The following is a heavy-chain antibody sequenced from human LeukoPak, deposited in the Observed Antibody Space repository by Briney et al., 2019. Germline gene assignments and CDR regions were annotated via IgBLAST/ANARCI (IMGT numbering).Heavy chain of an antibody. Sequence: PSETLSLTCTVSGGSISSYYWSWIRQPPGKGLEWIGYIYYSGSTNYNPSLKSRVTISVDTSKNQFSLKLSSVTAADTAVYYCARKSYYDSSGYYYVFDYRGQGTLVTVSS. D-gene: IGHD3-22*01. CDR3: ARKSYYDSSGYYYVFDY. V-gene: IGHV4-59*01. CDR2: IYYSGST. J-gene: IGHJ4*02. CDR1: GGSISSYY.